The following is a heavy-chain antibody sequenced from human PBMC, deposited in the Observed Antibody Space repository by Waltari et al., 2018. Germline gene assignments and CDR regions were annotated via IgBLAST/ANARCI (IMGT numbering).Heavy chain of an antibody. CDR1: GFTFSNYG. V-gene: IGHV3-23*04. J-gene: IGHJ4*02. Sequence: VQLVESGGGLVQPGGSLRLACVASGFTFSNYGMTWVRQAPGKGPEWVSTMWNGGGSTHDAESVKGRFTVSRDDSKNTLILQMTSLRAEDTAIYYCAHMTGLDYWGQGTLVTVSS. CDR3: AHMTGLDY. CDR2: MWNGGGST.